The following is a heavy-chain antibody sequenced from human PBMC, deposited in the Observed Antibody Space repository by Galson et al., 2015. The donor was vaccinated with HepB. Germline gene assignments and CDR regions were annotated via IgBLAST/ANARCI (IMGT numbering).Heavy chain of an antibody. CDR2: FVPSDSYI. CDR3: ARGGYCSSTSCYQPYYYGLDV. D-gene: IGHD2-2*01. J-gene: IGHJ6*02. V-gene: IGHV5-10-1*04. CDR1: GYSFTSYW. Sequence: SGAEVKKPGESLRISCKGSGYSFTSYWISWVRQMRGKGLEWMRRFVPSDSYINYSPSFQGQVTISADKSISTAYLQWSSLKASDTAMYYCARGGYCSSTSCYQPYYYGLDVWGQGTTVTVSS.